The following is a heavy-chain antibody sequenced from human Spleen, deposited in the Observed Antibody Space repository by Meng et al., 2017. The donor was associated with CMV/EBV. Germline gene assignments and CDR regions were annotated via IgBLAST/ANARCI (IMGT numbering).Heavy chain of an antibody. D-gene: IGHD2-2*01. CDR3: ARSEGGYCSSTSCSNWFDP. V-gene: IGHV4-31*02. CDR1: ISSGGYY. J-gene: IGHJ5*02. Sequence: ISSGGYYWSWIRQHPGKGLEWIGYIYYSGSTYYNPSLKSRVTISVDTSKNQFSLKLSSVTAADTAVYYCARSEGGYCSSTSCSNWFDPWGQGTLVTVSS. CDR2: IYYSGST.